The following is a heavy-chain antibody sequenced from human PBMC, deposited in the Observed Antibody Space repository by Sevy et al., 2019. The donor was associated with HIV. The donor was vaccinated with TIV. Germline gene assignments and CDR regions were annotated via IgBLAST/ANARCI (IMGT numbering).Heavy chain of an antibody. J-gene: IGHJ4*02. V-gene: IGHV3-23*01. CDR1: GFTFRSYA. CDR2: ITGNGGST. D-gene: IGHD3-22*01. CDR3: AKDLAYESSGYHDY. Sequence: ALRLSCSASGFTFRSYAMNWVRQAPGKGLEWVSAITGNGGSTYYADSVKGRFTISRDNSKSTLYLQMNSLRAEDTALYYCAKDLAYESSGYHDYWGQGTLVTVSS.